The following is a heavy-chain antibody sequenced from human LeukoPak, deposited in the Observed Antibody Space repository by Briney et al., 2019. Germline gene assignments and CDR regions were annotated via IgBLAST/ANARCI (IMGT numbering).Heavy chain of an antibody. V-gene: IGHV3-7*01. CDR1: GFTFSTYW. Sequence: QSGGSLRLSCAASGFTFSTYWMSWVRQAPGKGLEWVANIRPHGSVKYYVDSVKGRFTISRDNARNTLYLQMNSLRVEDTALYFCATAGNYRFDYWGQGTLVTVSS. D-gene: IGHD1-7*01. CDR3: ATAGNYRFDY. J-gene: IGHJ4*02. CDR2: IRPHGSVK.